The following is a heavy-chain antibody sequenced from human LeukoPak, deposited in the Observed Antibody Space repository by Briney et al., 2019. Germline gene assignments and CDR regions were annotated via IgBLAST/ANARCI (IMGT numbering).Heavy chain of an antibody. CDR1: GFTFSTYW. CDR3: ARGVPGIYYFDY. CDR2: IKYDGSTT. J-gene: IGHJ4*02. Sequence: GGSLRLSCAASGFTFSTYWMHWVRQTPGKGLVWVSRIKYDGSTTNYADSVEGRFTISRDNAENTLYLQMNSLRAEDTAVYFCARGVPGIYYFDYWGQGTLVTVSS. V-gene: IGHV3-74*01. D-gene: IGHD1-1*01.